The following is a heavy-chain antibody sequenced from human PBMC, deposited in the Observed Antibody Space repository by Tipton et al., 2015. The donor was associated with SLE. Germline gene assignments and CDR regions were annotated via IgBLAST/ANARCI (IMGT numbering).Heavy chain of an antibody. Sequence: TLSLTCTVSGGSMSSYYWSWIRQPAGKGLEWIGRIYISGNTNYNPSLKSRITMSVDTSKNQFSLKLRSVTAADTAVYYCAREGGLLRGFDYWGQGTLVTVSS. CDR3: AREGGLLRGFDY. J-gene: IGHJ4*02. CDR1: GGSMSSYY. D-gene: IGHD1-26*01. V-gene: IGHV4-4*07. CDR2: IYISGNT.